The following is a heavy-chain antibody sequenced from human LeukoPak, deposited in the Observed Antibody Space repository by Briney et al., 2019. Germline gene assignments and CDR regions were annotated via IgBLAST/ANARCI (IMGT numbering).Heavy chain of an antibody. CDR1: GGTFSSYA. J-gene: IGHJ5*02. V-gene: IGHV1-69*13. CDR2: IIPIVGTA. CDR3: AREIAAAGTVENWFDP. Sequence: GASVKVSRKASGGTFSSYAISWVRQAPGQGLEWMGGIIPIVGTANFAQKFQGRVTITADESTSTAYMELSSLRSEDTAVYYCAREIAAAGTVENWFDPWGQGTLVTVSS. D-gene: IGHD6-13*01.